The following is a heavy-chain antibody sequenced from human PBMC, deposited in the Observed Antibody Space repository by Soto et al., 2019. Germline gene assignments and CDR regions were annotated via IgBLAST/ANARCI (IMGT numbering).Heavy chain of an antibody. Sequence: QVQLQESGPGLVKPSQTLSLTCSVSGGSISSGAYYWTWIRQHPGKGLEWIGYIYYSGSTYYNPSRKRRVTLSVDTSTNQFSLKLRSVTAADTAVYYCARDGRLVNYYYYGIDVWGQGTTVTVSS. D-gene: IGHD6-13*01. CDR3: ARDGRLVNYYYYGIDV. V-gene: IGHV4-31*03. CDR1: GGSISSGAYY. J-gene: IGHJ6*02. CDR2: IYYSGST.